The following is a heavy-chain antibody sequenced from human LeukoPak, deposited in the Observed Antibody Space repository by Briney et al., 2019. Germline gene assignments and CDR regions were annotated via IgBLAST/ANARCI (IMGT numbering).Heavy chain of an antibody. Sequence: ASETLSLTRNVSGGSISYYYWTWIRQPPGGGLEWIGSISNSGSTNYNPSLKSRVTISVDTSKNQISLKLSSVTAADTAVYYCARSRDGYNLGYWGQGTLVTVSS. J-gene: IGHJ4*02. D-gene: IGHD5-24*01. CDR3: ARSRDGYNLGY. CDR2: ISNSGST. V-gene: IGHV4-59*01. CDR1: GGSISYYY.